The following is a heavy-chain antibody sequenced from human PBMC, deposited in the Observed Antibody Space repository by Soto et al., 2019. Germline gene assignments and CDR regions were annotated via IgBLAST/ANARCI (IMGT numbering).Heavy chain of an antibody. CDR3: TRGSSSAAVFAFHF. J-gene: IGHJ4*02. Sequence: QVRLVQSGAEVKKPGASVKVSCKASGYTFTSYDIYWVRQAPGQGLECMGWMNPNSGHTGYTQRFQGRLTMTRNTSITTAFMELISLAADDTAVYFCTRGSSSAAVFAFHFWGQGTLVTVSS. CDR2: MNPNSGHT. V-gene: IGHV1-8*01. D-gene: IGHD6-13*01. CDR1: GYTFTSYD.